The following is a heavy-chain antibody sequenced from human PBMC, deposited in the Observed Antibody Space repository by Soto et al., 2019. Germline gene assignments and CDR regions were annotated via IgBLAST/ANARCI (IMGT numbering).Heavy chain of an antibody. CDR2: ISHDGSNT. J-gene: IGHJ4*02. CDR1: GFTFSNYG. Sequence: QVQLVQSGGNVVQPGRSLRLSCAASGFTFSNYGMHWVRQAPGKGLEWLAFISHDGSNTYYADSVKGRFTISRDNSKDTLDLQMNSLRAEDTAVFYCAKEPKIQLCLHYFDYWGQGTLVSVSS. V-gene: IGHV3-30*18. D-gene: IGHD5-18*01. CDR3: AKEPKIQLCLHYFDY.